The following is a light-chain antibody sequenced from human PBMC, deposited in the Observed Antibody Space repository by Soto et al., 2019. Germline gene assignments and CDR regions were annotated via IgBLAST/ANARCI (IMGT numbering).Light chain of an antibody. Sequence: SYELTQSPSVSVAPGQTATISCSGHDIGSQSVHWYQQRAGQAPVLVIYDVYDRPSGIPERFSGSISATTATLTISRVEVGDEADYYCQIWDGTLQHVIFGGGTKLTVL. CDR3: QIWDGTLQHVI. V-gene: IGLV3-21*02. J-gene: IGLJ2*01. CDR2: DVY. CDR1: DIGSQS.